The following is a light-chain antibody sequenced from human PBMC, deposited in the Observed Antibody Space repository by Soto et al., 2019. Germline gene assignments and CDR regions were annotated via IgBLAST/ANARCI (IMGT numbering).Light chain of an antibody. Sequence: EVVMTQSPATPSVSPGERVTLSCRASQSVRSNLAWYQQKPGQSPRLLIYGASTRATGIPDRFSGSGSGTDFTLTISRLEPEDFAVYYCQQYGSSPWTFGQGTKVDIK. CDR3: QQYGSSPWT. CDR1: QSVRSN. CDR2: GAS. J-gene: IGKJ1*01. V-gene: IGKV3-20*01.